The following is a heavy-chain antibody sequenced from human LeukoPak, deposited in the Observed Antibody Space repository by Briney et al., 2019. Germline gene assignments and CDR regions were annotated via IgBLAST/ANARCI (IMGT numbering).Heavy chain of an antibody. CDR1: GFSVSSKY. J-gene: IGHJ3*02. D-gene: IGHD3-22*01. CDR3: ARAMTALDPFDI. V-gene: IGHV3-53*01. CDR2: TYSDGYT. Sequence: GGSLRLSCAASGFSVSSKYMSWVRQAPGKGLEWFSVTYSDGYTYYADSVKGRFTISRDNSKNPFHLQMNSLTAADTAVYYCARAMTALDPFDIWGQGPMVPVSS.